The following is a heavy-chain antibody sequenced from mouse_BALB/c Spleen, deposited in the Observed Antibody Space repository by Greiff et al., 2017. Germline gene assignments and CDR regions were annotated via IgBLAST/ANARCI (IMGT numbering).Heavy chain of an antibody. CDR2: MSYDGSN. D-gene: IGHD4-1*01. CDR3: ARVTGTGAMDD. J-gene: IGHJ4*01. CDR1: GFSITSCYF. V-gene: IGHV3-6*02. Sequence: EVQLVESGPGLVKPSQSLSLSCSVSGFSITSCYFCYWIRQFPGNKLEWMGYMSYDGSNNYNPSLKNRIYITRDTSKNQFFLKLNSVTTEDTATYYSARVTGTGAMDDWGEGTTVTVSS.